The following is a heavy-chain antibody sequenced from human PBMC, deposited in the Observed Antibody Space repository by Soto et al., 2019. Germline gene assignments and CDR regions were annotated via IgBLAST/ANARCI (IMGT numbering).Heavy chain of an antibody. CDR3: VRRGAGASDFDF. D-gene: IGHD1-26*01. CDR2: IYYSGST. Sequence: SETLSLTCIVSGDSINSRSYYWGWIRQPPGKGLEWIGSIYYSGSTYYNSSLKSRITIPVDTSRNQFSLRLSSVTAADTAVYYCVRRGAGASDFDFWGQGILVTVSS. CDR1: GDSINSRSYY. V-gene: IGHV4-39*01. J-gene: IGHJ4*02.